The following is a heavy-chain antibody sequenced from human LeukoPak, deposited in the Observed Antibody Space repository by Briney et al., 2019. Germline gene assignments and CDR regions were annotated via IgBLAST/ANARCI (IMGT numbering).Heavy chain of an antibody. CDR1: GFTFDTYG. CDR2: ISYDGSNK. Sequence: GGSLRLSCAASGFTFDTYGMLWVRQAPGKGLEWVAVISYDGSNKYYADSVKGRFTISRDNSKNTLYLQMNSLRAEDTAVYYCAKDQYYYDSSGNFDYWGQGTLVTVSS. V-gene: IGHV3-30*18. J-gene: IGHJ4*02. D-gene: IGHD3-22*01. CDR3: AKDQYYYDSSGNFDY.